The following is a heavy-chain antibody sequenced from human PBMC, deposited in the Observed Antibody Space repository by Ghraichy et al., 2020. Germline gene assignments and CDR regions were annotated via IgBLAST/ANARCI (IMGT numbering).Heavy chain of an antibody. CDR3: ARVPRDQYGDLDY. Sequence: GGSLRLSCAASGFRFSDYYMSWIRQAPGKGLEWVSYIDRSGITIYYADSVKGRFAISRDNAKNSLYLQMNSLRAEDTAVYYCARVPRDQYGDLDYWGQGSLVTVSS. J-gene: IGHJ4*02. CDR2: IDRSGITI. CDR1: GFRFSDYY. D-gene: IGHD4-17*01. V-gene: IGHV3-11*01.